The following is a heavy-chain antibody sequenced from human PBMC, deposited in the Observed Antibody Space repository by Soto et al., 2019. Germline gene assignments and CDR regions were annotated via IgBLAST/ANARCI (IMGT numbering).Heavy chain of an antibody. Sequence: QVQLVQSGAEVKKPGASVKVSCKASGYTFTNYGISWVRQAPGQGLEWMGWISGYNGDTDYAQKVQGRVTMTTHTSTSTVYMELRSLSSDDTAVYYCAREGIRPYYYYGMDVWGQGTRSPSP. CDR2: ISGYNGDT. J-gene: IGHJ6*02. CDR1: GYTFTNYG. V-gene: IGHV1-18*01. D-gene: IGHD3-10*01. CDR3: AREGIRPYYYYGMDV.